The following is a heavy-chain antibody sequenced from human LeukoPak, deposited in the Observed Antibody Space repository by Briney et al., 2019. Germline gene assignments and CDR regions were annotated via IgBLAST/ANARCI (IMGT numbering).Heavy chain of an antibody. D-gene: IGHD6-19*01. CDR1: GFTFSSYG. CDR3: AKALLAVAGPFDS. J-gene: IGHJ4*02. CDR2: IRYDGSNK. Sequence: GGSLRLSCAASGFTFSSYGMHWVRQAPGKGLEWVAFIRYDGSNKYYADSVKGRFTISRGNSKNTVSLQMNSLRAEDTAMYYCAKALLAVAGPFDSWGQGTLLTVSS. V-gene: IGHV3-30*02.